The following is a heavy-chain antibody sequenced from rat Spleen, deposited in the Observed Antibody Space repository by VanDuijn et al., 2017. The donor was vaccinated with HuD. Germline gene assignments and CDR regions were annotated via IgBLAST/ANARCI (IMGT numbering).Heavy chain of an antibody. CDR3: TRGDYYDGYYPSWFAY. CDR1: GITFNNFW. Sequence: EVQLVESGGGLVQPGRSLKLSCVASGITFNNFWMAWIRQAPGKKLEWIAAITNDGGNTYYSDSVKGRFTISRDNAQSTLYLQMNSLRSEDTATYYCTRGDYYDGYYPSWFAYWGQGTLVTVSS. J-gene: IGHJ3*01. D-gene: IGHD1-12*03. V-gene: IGHV5-31*01. CDR2: ITNDGGNT.